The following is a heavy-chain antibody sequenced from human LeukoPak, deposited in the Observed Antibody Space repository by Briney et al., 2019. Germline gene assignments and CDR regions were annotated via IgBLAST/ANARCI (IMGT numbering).Heavy chain of an antibody. CDR3: ARWSVALDY. J-gene: IGHJ4*02. D-gene: IGHD6-19*01. Sequence: PSETLSLTCAVYGGSFSGYYWSWIRQSPGKGLEWIGEINHSGSTNYNPSLKSRVTISVDTSKNQFSLKLSSVTAADTAVYYCARWSVALDYWGQGTLVTVSS. CDR2: INHSGST. V-gene: IGHV4-34*01. CDR1: GGSFSGYY.